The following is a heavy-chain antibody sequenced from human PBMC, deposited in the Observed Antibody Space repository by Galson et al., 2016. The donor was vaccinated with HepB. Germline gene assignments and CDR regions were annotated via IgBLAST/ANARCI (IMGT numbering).Heavy chain of an antibody. CDR3: ARVGNLNAFDI. Sequence: SETLSLTCGVSGYYINSDYYWGWIRQPPGKGLEWIGSIFQSGSTFYSPSLKSRVTMSLNTSKNQFSLTLTSVTAADTAVYYCARVGNLNAFDIWGQGTMVTVSS. J-gene: IGHJ3*02. V-gene: IGHV4-38-2*01. CDR2: IFQSGST. CDR1: GYYINSDYY. D-gene: IGHD3-10*01.